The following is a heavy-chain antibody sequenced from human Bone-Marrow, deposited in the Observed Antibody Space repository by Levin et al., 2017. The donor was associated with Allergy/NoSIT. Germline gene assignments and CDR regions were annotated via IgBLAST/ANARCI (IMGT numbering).Heavy chain of an antibody. D-gene: IGHD6-19*01. V-gene: IGHV5-10-1*01. CDR2: IDPSDSDS. CDR1: GYSFTTNW. CDR3: ARQSTRNGWFNDAFDI. J-gene: IGHJ3*02. Sequence: ASVKVSCKGSGYSFTTNWISWVRQMPGKGLEWMGRIDPSDSDSTYRPSFQGHVTMSIDKSTSTAYLQWSSLKASDTAIYYCARQSTRNGWFNDAFDIWGQGTMVTVSS.